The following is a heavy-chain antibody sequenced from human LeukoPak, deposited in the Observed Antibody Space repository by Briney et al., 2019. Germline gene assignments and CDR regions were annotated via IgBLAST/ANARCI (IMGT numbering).Heavy chain of an antibody. J-gene: IGHJ3*02. D-gene: IGHD3/OR15-3a*01. Sequence: SETLSLTCTVSGGSISSGGYYWSWIRQHPGKGLEWIGYIYYSGSTYYNPSLKSRVTISVDTSKNQFSLKLSSVTAADTAVYYCARDFALGGYRALDIWGQGTMVTVSS. CDR3: ARDFALGGYRALDI. V-gene: IGHV4-31*03. CDR1: GGSISSGGYY. CDR2: IYYSGST.